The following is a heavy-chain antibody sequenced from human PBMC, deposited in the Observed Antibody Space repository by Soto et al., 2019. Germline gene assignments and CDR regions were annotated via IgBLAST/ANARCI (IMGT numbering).Heavy chain of an antibody. CDR3: ASPGTVTKWDYYYYGMDV. D-gene: IGHD4-17*01. J-gene: IGHJ6*02. CDR1: GGTFSSYA. Sequence: QVQLVQSGAEVQKPGSSVKVSCKASGGTFSSYAISWVRQAPGQGLEWMGGIIPIFGTANYAQKFQGRVTITADESTSTAYMELSSLRSEDTAVYYCASPGTVTKWDYYYYGMDVWGQGTTVTVSS. V-gene: IGHV1-69*01. CDR2: IIPIFGTA.